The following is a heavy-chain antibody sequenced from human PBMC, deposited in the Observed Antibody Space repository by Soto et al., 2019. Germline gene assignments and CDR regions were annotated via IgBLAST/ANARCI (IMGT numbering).Heavy chain of an antibody. Sequence: GGSLRLSCAASGFTFSSYGMHWVRQAPGKGLEWVAVISYDGSNKYYADSVKGRFTISRDNSKNTLYLQMNSLRAEDTAVYYCAKDRKWDIVRGYYFDYWGQGTLVTVSS. V-gene: IGHV3-30*18. D-gene: IGHD2-8*01. CDR1: GFTFSSYG. CDR2: ISYDGSNK. CDR3: AKDRKWDIVRGYYFDY. J-gene: IGHJ4*02.